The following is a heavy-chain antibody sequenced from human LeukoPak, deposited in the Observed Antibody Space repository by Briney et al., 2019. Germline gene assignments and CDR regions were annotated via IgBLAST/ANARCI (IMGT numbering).Heavy chain of an antibody. CDR1: GGSISSSNW. CDR3: ARELSGSSEYYFDY. D-gene: IGHD1-26*01. V-gene: IGHV4-4*02. J-gene: IGHJ4*02. Sequence: SGTLSLTCAVSGGSISSSNWWSWVRQHPGKGLEWIGEIYHSGSTNYNPSLKSRVTISVDKSKNQFSLKLSSVTAADTAVYYCARELSGSSEYYFDYWGQGTLVTVSS. CDR2: IYHSGST.